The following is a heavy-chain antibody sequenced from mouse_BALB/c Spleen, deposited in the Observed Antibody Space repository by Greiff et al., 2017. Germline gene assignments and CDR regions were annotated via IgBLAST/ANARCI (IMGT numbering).Heavy chain of an antibody. CDR3: ARGRGNSPYAMDD. CDR1: GFTFSSYG. J-gene: IGHJ4*01. Sequence: EVKVVESGGDLVKPGGSLKLSCAASGFTFSSYGMSWVRQTPDKRLEWVATISSGGSYTYYPDSVKGRFTISRDNARNILYLQMSSLRSEDTAMYYCARGRGNSPYAMDDWGQGTSVTVSS. CDR2: ISSGGSYT. V-gene: IGHV5-6*01. D-gene: IGHD2-1*01.